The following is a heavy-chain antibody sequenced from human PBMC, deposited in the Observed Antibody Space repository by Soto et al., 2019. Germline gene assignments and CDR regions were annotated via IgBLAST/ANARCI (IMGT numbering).Heavy chain of an antibody. Sequence: QVQLQESGPGLVKPSETLSLTCTVSGGSISSYYWSWIRQPPGKGLEWIGYIYYSGSTNYNPSLKSRVTISVDTSKNQFSLKLSSVTAADTAVYYCATGYSSSWGDWFDPWGQGTLVTVSS. CDR3: ATGYSSSWGDWFDP. J-gene: IGHJ5*02. CDR1: GGSISSYY. V-gene: IGHV4-59*01. CDR2: IYYSGST. D-gene: IGHD6-13*01.